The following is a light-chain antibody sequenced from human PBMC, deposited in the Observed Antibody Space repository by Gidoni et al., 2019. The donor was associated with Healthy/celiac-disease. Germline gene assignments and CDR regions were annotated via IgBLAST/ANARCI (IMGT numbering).Light chain of an antibody. CDR3: LQHNSYPLS. CDR2: GAS. CDR1: QGIGND. J-gene: IGKJ3*01. V-gene: IGKV1-17*01. Sequence: DIQMAQSPSSLSASVGDRVTITCRASQGIGNDLAWYQQKPGKAPKRLIYGASSLESGVPSRFSGSGSGTEFTLTISSLQPEDFATYYCLQHNSYPLSFGPGTNVDI.